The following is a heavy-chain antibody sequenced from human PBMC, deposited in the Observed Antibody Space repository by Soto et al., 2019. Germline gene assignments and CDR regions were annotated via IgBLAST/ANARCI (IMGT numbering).Heavy chain of an antibody. CDR3: ARAPAVSLRYFDWLSINGPFDY. CDR1: GGSISSGGYY. Sequence: SETLSLTCTVSGGSISSGGYYCSWIRQHPGKGLEWIGYIYYSGSTYYNPSLKSRVTISVDTSKNQFSLKPSSVTAADTAVYYCARAPAVSLRYFDWLSINGPFDYWGQGTLVTVSS. V-gene: IGHV4-31*03. J-gene: IGHJ4*02. CDR2: IYYSGST. D-gene: IGHD3-9*01.